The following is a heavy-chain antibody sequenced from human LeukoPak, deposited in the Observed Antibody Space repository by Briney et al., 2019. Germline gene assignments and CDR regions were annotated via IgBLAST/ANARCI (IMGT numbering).Heavy chain of an antibody. CDR1: GFTLRYSG. Sequence: GGSLRLSCAASGFTLRYSGMSWVRQAPGKGLEWVSSISDSGGNTYYADSVKGRFTISRDNSRNTVSLQMNSLRAEDTALYYCAKGELVQSPFDYWGQGTLVTVSS. CDR2: ISDSGGNT. CDR3: AKGELVQSPFDY. J-gene: IGHJ4*02. V-gene: IGHV3-23*01.